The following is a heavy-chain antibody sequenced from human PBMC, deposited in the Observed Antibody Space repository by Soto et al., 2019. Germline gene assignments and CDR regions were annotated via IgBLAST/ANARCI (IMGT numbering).Heavy chain of an antibody. CDR1: GFTFSSYA. D-gene: IGHD3-9*01. J-gene: IGHJ3*02. CDR3: ARGPSRSYYDILTVPDAFDI. V-gene: IGHV3-64*01. CDR2: ISSNGGST. Sequence: GGSLRLSCAATGFTFSSYAMHWVRQAPGKGLEYVSAISSNGGSTYYANSVKGRFTISRDNSKNTLYLQMGSLRAEDMAVYYYARGPSRSYYDILTVPDAFDIWGQGTMLTVSS.